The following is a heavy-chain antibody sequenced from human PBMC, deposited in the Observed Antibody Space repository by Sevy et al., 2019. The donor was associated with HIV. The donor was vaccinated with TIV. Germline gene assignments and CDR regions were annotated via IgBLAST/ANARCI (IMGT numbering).Heavy chain of an antibody. CDR3: GRDLIAAVVPTDYYYGMDV. CDR2: ISYDGSNK. Sequence: GGSLRLSCAASGFTFSSYAMHWVRQAPGKGLEWVAVISYDGSNKYYADSVKGGFTISRDNSKNTLYLQMNSLKAEDTAVYYCGRDLIAAVVPTDYYYGMDVWGQGTMVTVSS. J-gene: IGHJ6*02. V-gene: IGHV3-30-3*01. D-gene: IGHD6-13*01. CDR1: GFTFSSYA.